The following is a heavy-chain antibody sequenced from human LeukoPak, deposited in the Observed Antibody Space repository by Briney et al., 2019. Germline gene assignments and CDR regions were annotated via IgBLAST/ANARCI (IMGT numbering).Heavy chain of an antibody. CDR1: GGSISSSNW. CDR3: ARERGSDSSGYYYGVRRYYYMDV. D-gene: IGHD3-22*01. V-gene: IGHV4-4*02. Sequence: PSGTLSLTCAVSGGSISSSNWWSWVRQPPGKGLEWIGEIYHSGSTNYNPSLKSRVTISVDKSKNQFSLKLSSVTAADTAVYYCARERGSDSSGYYYGVRRYYYMDVWGKGTTVTGSS. J-gene: IGHJ6*03. CDR2: IYHSGST.